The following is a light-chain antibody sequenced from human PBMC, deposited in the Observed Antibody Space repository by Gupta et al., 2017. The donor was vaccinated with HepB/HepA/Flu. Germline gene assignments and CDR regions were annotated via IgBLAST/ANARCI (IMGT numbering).Light chain of an antibody. V-gene: IGKV4-1*01. CDR1: QNLLYANNKDY. CDR2: WAS. CDR3: QQYYHIPIT. J-gene: IGKJ5*01. Sequence: DIVMTQSPDSRAVSLGERATINCKSSQNLLYANNKDYLAWYQKKPGQPPKLLISWASTRESGVPDRFSGSGSRTDFTLTISGLQADDVAVYYCQQYYHIPITFGQGTQLEIK.